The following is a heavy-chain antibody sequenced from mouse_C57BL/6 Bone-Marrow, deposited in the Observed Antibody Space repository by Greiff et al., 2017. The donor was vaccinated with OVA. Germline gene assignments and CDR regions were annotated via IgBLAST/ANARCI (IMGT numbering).Heavy chain of an antibody. J-gene: IGHJ2*01. Sequence: VQLQQPGAELVKPGASVKLSCKASGYTFTSYWMHWVKQRPGQGLEWIGMIHPNSGSTNYNEKFKSKATLTVDKSSSTAYMQLSSLTSEDSAVYYCARVDGGDYFDYWGQGTTLTVSS. D-gene: IGHD2-3*01. CDR2: IHPNSGST. CDR3: ARVDGGDYFDY. CDR1: GYTFTSYW. V-gene: IGHV1-64*01.